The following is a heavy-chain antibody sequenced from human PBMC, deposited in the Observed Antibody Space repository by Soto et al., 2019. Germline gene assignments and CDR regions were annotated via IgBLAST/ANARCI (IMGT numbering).Heavy chain of an antibody. D-gene: IGHD2-2*01. Sequence: QVQLVESGGDVVQPGRSLRLSCEASGFTFSSYVMHWVRQAPGKGLEWVAVILHDGSNKYYIDSVKGRFTISRDNSKSTLYLQMHSRKVEDTAVYYGAKIFWPGYCTTSSCYVFDYWGQGTLVTVSS. CDR3: AKIFWPGYCTTSSCYVFDY. CDR2: ILHDGSNK. CDR1: GFTFSSYV. V-gene: IGHV3-30*18. J-gene: IGHJ4*02.